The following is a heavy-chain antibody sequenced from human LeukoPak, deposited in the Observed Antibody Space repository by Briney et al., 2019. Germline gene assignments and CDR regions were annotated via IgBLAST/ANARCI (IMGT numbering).Heavy chain of an antibody. Sequence: SETLSLTCTVSGGSISSSDYYWSWIRQPPGKGLEWIGYIYYSGSTHYNPSLKSRVTISVDTSKNQFSLKLSSVTAADTAVYYCARRAAAGTFDYWGQGTLVTVSS. J-gene: IGHJ4*02. CDR2: IYYSGST. D-gene: IGHD6-13*01. CDR1: GGSISSSDYY. CDR3: ARRAAAGTFDY. V-gene: IGHV4-30-4*02.